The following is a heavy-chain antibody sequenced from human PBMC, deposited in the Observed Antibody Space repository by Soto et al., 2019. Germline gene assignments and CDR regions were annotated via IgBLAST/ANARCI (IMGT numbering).Heavy chain of an antibody. CDR3: ARLKYYYGSGSYGYFDY. V-gene: IGHV4-39*01. CDR1: GGSISSSRYY. CDR2: IYYSGST. Sequence: SETLSLTCTVSGGSISSSRYYWGWIRQPPGKGLEWIGSIYYSGSTYYNPSLKSRVTISVDTSKNQFSLKLSSVTAADTAVYYCARLKYYYGSGSYGYFDYWGQGTLVTVSS. J-gene: IGHJ4*02. D-gene: IGHD3-10*01.